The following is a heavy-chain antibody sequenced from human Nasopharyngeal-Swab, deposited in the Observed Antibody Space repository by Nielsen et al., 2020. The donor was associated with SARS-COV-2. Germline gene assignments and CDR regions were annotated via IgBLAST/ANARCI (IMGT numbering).Heavy chain of an antibody. CDR2: INHSGST. CDR1: GGSFSAYY. D-gene: IGHD2-2*01. V-gene: IGHV4-34*01. Sequence: LETLSLTCAVYGGSFSAYYWGWIHQPPGKGLERIAEINHSGSTNYNPSLKSRVTLSVDTSMNQFSLELRSVTAADTAVYYCARGLSGIVPAPILGLGPYYYYYYMDVWGKGTTVTVSS. J-gene: IGHJ6*03. CDR3: ARGLSGIVPAPILGLGPYYYYYYMDV.